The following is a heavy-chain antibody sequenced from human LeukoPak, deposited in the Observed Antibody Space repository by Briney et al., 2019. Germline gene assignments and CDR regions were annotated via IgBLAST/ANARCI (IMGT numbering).Heavy chain of an antibody. CDR2: ISGSGSTI. D-gene: IGHD6-19*01. J-gene: IGHJ4*02. Sequence: GGSLRLSCAASGFTFSNYYMSWIRQAPGKGPEWVSYISGSGSTIYYADSVKGRVTISTDNAKNSLYLQMNSLRAEDTAVYYCAREGYSSGWHKAGFDYWGQGTRVTVS. V-gene: IGHV3-11*01. CDR3: AREGYSSGWHKAGFDY. CDR1: GFTFSNYY.